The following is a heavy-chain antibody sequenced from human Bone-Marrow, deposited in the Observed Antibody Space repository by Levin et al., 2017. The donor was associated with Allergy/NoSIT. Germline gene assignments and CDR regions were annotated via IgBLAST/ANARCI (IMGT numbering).Heavy chain of an antibody. CDR2: VYFGDSDT. D-gene: IGHD3-10*01. CDR1: GYSFPTHW. CDR3: ARPDLGGSSAFDI. J-gene: IGHJ3*02. Sequence: HGESLKISCKGSGYSFPTHWIAWVRQMPGKGLEWMGIVYFGDSDTIYSPSFQGQVTISADKSINTAYLHWSSLKASDTAMYYCARPDLGGSSAFDIWGQGTMVTVSS. V-gene: IGHV5-51*01.